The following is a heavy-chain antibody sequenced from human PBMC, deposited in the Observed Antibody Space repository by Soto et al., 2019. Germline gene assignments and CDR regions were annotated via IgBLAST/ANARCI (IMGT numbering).Heavy chain of an antibody. J-gene: IGHJ6*02. CDR1: GGSISSYY. CDR2: IYYSGST. V-gene: IGHV4-59*01. D-gene: IGHD1-1*01. CDR3: ARDQLGTGTNYYYYYGMDV. Sequence: PSETLSLTCTVSGGSISSYYWSWIRQPPGKGLEWIGYIYYSGSTNYNPSLKSRVTISVDTSKNQFSLKLSSVTAADTAVYYCARDQLGTGTNYYYYYGMDVWGQGTTVT.